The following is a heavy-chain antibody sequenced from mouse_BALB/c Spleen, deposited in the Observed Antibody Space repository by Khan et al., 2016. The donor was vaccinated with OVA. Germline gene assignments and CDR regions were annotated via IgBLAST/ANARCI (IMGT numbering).Heavy chain of an antibody. CDR1: GFTLTDYY. Sequence: EVELVESGGGLVQPGGSLRLSCATSGFTLTDYYMSWVRQPPGKAHEWLGCIRNKANGYTTEYSASVKGRFTISRDNSQSVLYLQMNALRAEDSSTYYCTRETVLDIDWYSDVWGAGTTVTVSS. V-gene: IGHV7-3*02. D-gene: IGHD1-1*01. CDR2: IRNKANGYTT. CDR3: TRETVLDIDWYSDV. J-gene: IGHJ1*01.